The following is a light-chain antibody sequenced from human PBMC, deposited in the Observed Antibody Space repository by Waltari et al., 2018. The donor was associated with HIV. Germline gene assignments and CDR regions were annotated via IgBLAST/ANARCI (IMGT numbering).Light chain of an antibody. CDR3: QQYARYSRT. CDR2: KAS. J-gene: IGKJ1*01. V-gene: IGKV1-5*03. Sequence: DIQLTQSPLILTASVGVRVSLTCRARQSISSWLAWYQQKPGTAPKLLIYKASTLESGVPSRFSGSGSGTDFTLTISSLQPDDFATYYCQQYARYSRTFGQGTKVEVK. CDR1: QSISSW.